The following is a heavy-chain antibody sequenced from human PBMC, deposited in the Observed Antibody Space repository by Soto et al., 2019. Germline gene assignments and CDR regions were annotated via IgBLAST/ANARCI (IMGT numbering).Heavy chain of an antibody. D-gene: IGHD4-17*01. J-gene: IGHJ6*02. CDR1: GYTFTSYG. V-gene: IGHV1-18*01. CDR3: ARDGANGDYAYYYYGMDV. CDR2: ISDYNGNT. Sequence: QVRLVQSGAEVKKPGASVKVSCKASGYTFTSYGISWVRQAPGQGLEWMGGISDYNGNTNNAQKLHGRVTMTTDTSTSTAYMELRSLRSDDTAVYYCARDGANGDYAYYYYGMDVWGQGTTVTVSS.